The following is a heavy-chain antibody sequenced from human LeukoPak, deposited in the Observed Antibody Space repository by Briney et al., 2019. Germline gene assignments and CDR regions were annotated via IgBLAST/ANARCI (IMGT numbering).Heavy chain of an antibody. J-gene: IGHJ6*04. CDR1: GGSFSTYY. D-gene: IGHD2-15*01. V-gene: IGHV4-59*01. CDR3: ARGGPCSGGSCYEPRV. CDR2: IYYSGST. Sequence: KTSETLSLTCTVSGGSFSTYYWNWIRQPPGKGLEWIGYIYYSGSTNYNPSLKSRVTISVDTSKNQFSLKLSSVTAADTAVYYCARGGPCSGGSCYEPRVWGKGTTVTVSS.